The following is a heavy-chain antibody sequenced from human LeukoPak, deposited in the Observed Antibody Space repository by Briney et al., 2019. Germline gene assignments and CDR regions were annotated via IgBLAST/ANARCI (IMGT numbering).Heavy chain of an antibody. J-gene: IGHJ4*02. Sequence: PGRSLRLSCEDSGFAFSDFPMHWVRQAPGRGLEWLAVISYDGSNKFYADSLGGRFTISRDNSKRTLYLQMNSLRAEDTAVYYCARDSTQYNYGSWSNFDYWGQGTLVTVSS. CDR2: ISYDGSNK. V-gene: IGHV3-30*04. D-gene: IGHD3-10*01. CDR1: GFAFSDFP. CDR3: ARDSTQYNYGSWSNFDY.